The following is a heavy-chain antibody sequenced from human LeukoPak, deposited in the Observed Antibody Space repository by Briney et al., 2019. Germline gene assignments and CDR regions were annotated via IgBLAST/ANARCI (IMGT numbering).Heavy chain of an antibody. V-gene: IGHV1-24*01. CDR2: FDPEDGET. CDR1: GYTLTELS. J-gene: IGHJ3*02. D-gene: IGHD7-27*01. CDR3: ATKLGISRNDAFDI. Sequence: ASVKVSCKVSGYTLTELSMHWVRQAPGKGLEWMGGFDPEDGETIYAQKFQGRVTMTEDTSTDTAYMELSSLRSEDTAVYYCATKLGISRNDAFDIWGQGTMVTVSS.